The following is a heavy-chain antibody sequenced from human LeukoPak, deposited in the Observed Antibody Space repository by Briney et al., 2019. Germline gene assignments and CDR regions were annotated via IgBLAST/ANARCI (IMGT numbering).Heavy chain of an antibody. J-gene: IGHJ4*02. CDR1: GFTFSSYS. CDR3: AREKYSSSWYDY. CDR2: ISSSSSYI. D-gene: IGHD6-13*01. Sequence: GGSLRLSCAASGFTFSSYSINWVRQAPGKGLEWVSSISSSSSYIYYADSVKGRFTISRDNAKNSLYLQMNSLRAEDTAVYYCAREKYSSSWYDYWGQGTLVTVSS. V-gene: IGHV3-21*01.